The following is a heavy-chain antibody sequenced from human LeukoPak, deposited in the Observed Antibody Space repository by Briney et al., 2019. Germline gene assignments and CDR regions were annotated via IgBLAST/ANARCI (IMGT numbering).Heavy chain of an antibody. CDR2: ISSSSSYI. J-gene: IGHJ4*02. Sequence: GGSLRLSCAASGFTFNTYSLSWVRQAPGKGLEWVSSISSSSSYIYYADSVKGRFTISRDNSENTLFLRMNSLRAEDTAVYYCAKATGYLLWGQGTLVIVSS. D-gene: IGHD1-14*01. CDR1: GFTFNTYS. V-gene: IGHV3-21*04. CDR3: AKATGYLL.